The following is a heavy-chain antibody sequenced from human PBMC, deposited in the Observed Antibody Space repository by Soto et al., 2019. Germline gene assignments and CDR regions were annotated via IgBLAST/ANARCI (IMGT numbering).Heavy chain of an antibody. D-gene: IGHD3-16*02. V-gene: IGHV3-53*04. CDR1: GFTVSSNY. CDR2: IYSGGST. J-gene: IGHJ4*01. Sequence: GGSLSLSCTASGFTVSSNYMSWVRQAPGKGLEWVSVIYSGGSTYYAASVKGRFTISRHNSKNTMYLQMNSVRAEDTAVYYCARDCRTRYGVRYFDNWGQGTLVTVSS. CDR3: ARDCRTRYGVRYFDN.